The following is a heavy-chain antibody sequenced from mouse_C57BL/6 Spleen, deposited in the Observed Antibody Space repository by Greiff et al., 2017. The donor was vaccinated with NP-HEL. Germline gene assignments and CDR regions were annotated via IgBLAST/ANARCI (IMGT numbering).Heavy chain of an antibody. CDR3: ARKVGLGNCFDY. CDR1: GYTFTDYY. Sequence: VQLQQSGPVLVKPGASVKMSCKASGYTFTDYYMNWVKQSHGKSLEWIGVINPYNGGTSYTQKFKGKATMTVDKSSSTAYMELNSLTSEDSAVYYCARKVGLGNCFDYWGQGTTLTVAS. CDR2: INPYNGGT. D-gene: IGHD3-1*01. J-gene: IGHJ2*01. V-gene: IGHV1-19*01.